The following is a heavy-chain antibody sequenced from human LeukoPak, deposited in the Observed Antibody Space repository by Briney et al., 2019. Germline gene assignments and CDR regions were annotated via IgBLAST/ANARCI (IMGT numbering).Heavy chain of an antibody. CDR3: VRDLLRYCNDISCYGPSVV. J-gene: IGHJ6*04. CDR1: GFTFDDYG. Sequence: PGGSLRLSCAASGFTFDDYGMSWVRQAPGKGLEWVSSITSSSYIYYADSVKGRFTISRDNAKNSLYLQMNSLRAEDTAVYYCVRDLLRYCNDISCYGPSVVWGKGTTVTVSS. V-gene: IGHV3-69-1*01. CDR2: ITSSSYI. D-gene: IGHD2-2*01.